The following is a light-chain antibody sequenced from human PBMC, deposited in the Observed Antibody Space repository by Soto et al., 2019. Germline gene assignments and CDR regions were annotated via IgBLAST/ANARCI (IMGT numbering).Light chain of an antibody. CDR2: WAS. Sequence: DIVMTQSPDSLAVSLGERATINCKSSQSVLYSSNNKNYLAWYQQKPGQPPKLLIYWASTREFGVPDRFSGSGSGTDFTLTISSLQAEDVAVYYCQQYYSTPVTFGQGTKVEIK. CDR1: QSVLYSSNNKNY. CDR3: QQYYSTPVT. J-gene: IGKJ1*01. V-gene: IGKV4-1*01.